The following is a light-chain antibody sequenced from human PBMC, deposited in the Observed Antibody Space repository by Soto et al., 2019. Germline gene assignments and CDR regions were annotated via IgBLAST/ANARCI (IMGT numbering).Light chain of an antibody. CDR1: SSNIGNNY. J-gene: IGLJ1*01. CDR3: GQWDSRLSAANV. Sequence: QSVLTQPPSVSAAPGQKVTISCSGSSSNIGNNYVSWYQQLPGTAPKLLIYDNNKRPSGIPDRFSGSKSGTSATLGITGLQTGDVADYYCGQWDSRLSAANVFGTGTKLTLL. V-gene: IGLV1-51*01. CDR2: DNN.